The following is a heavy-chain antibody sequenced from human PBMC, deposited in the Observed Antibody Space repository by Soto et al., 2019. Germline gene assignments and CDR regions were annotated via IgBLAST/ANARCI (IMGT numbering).Heavy chain of an antibody. J-gene: IGHJ5*02. Sequence: PSETLSLTCTFSGGSISSGGYYWSWIRQHPGKGLEWIGYIYYSGSTYYNPSLKSRVTISVDTSKNQFSLKLSSVTAADTAVYYCARDRLELHPRGSSWFDPWGQGTLVTVSS. CDR2: IYYSGST. CDR3: ARDRLELHPRGSSWFDP. V-gene: IGHV4-31*03. CDR1: GGSISSGGYY. D-gene: IGHD1-7*01.